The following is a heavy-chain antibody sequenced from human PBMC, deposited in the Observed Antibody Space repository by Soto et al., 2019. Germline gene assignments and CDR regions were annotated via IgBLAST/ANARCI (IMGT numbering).Heavy chain of an antibody. J-gene: IGHJ4*02. CDR2: IYYSGST. Sequence: QVQLQESGPGLVKPSETLSLTCTVSGGSVSSGSYYWSWIRQPPGKGLEWIGYIYYSGSTNYNPSLKSRVTISVDTSKNQCSLKLSSVTAADTAVYYCARLYHYGSGSPDYWGQGTLVTVSS. CDR1: GGSVSSGSYY. D-gene: IGHD3-10*01. CDR3: ARLYHYGSGSPDY. V-gene: IGHV4-61*01.